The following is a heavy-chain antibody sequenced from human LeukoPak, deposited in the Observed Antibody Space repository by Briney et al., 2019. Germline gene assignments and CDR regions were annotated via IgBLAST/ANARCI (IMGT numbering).Heavy chain of an antibody. Sequence: SETLALTCTFSVRSISISSYYWGWSRQPPGKGLEWIGIIYYSGSTYYNPSVKSRLTISADTSKNPSSMKLSSVPATDTAVYSCARRGYCSSTRCYEYWFDPWGQGTLVTVSS. D-gene: IGHD2-2*01. CDR1: VRSISISSYY. J-gene: IGHJ5*02. V-gene: IGHV4-39*01. CDR3: ARRGYCSSTRCYEYWFDP. CDR2: IYYSGST.